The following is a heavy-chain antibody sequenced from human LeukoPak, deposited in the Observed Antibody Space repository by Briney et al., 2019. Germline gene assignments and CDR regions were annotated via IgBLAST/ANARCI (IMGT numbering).Heavy chain of an antibody. CDR1: GFTFNNYA. Sequence: GTSLRLSCAASGFTFNNYAMHWVRQAPGKGLEWLTVISYDGATKYYADSVKGRFTISRDNSKNTLYPQMNSLRAEDAAVYYCARDKEQLVSDYWGQGTLVTVSS. CDR2: ISYDGATK. V-gene: IGHV3-30-3*01. J-gene: IGHJ4*02. CDR3: ARDKEQLVSDY. D-gene: IGHD6-13*01.